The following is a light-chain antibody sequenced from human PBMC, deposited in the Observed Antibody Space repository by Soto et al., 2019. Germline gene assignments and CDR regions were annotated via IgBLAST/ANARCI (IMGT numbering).Light chain of an antibody. V-gene: IGKV4-1*01. CDR2: WAS. Sequence: DIVMTQSPDSLAVSLGERATINFKSSQSVLYSSNNKNYLAWYQQKPGQPPKLLIYWASTRESGVPDRFSGSGSGTDFTLTISSLQAEDVAVYYCQQYYSTLLTFGGGTKVDI. J-gene: IGKJ4*01. CDR1: QSVLYSSNNKNY. CDR3: QQYYSTLLT.